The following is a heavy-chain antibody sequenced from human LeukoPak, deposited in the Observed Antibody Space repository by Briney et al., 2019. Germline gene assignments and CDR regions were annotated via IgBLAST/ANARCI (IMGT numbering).Heavy chain of an antibody. CDR2: INPNGGGT. CDR1: GYTFTDYY. J-gene: IGHJ4*02. CDR3: ARDLTYYDSSGYSTDF. V-gene: IGHV1-2*02. D-gene: IGHD3-22*01. Sequence: ASVKVSCKASGYTFTDYYMHWVRQAPGQGLEWMGWINPNGGGTNYAQKFQGRVTMTRDTSISTAYMELNRLRSDDTAVYYCARDLTYYDSSGYSTDFWGQGTLVTVSP.